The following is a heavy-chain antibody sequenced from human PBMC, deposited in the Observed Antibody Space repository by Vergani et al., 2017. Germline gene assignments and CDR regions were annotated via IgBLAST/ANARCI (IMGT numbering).Heavy chain of an antibody. Sequence: QVKLQESGPGLLKPSQTLSLTCTVSGESIRSGSHYWSWIRQPAGKGPEWIGHIHTVGSTDLNPSFKSRVSISVDTSKSQSSLKLNSVTVADTAVYYCARSRPYCTSGSCPAIWGQGTLVTVSS. CDR3: ARSRPYCTSGSCPAI. V-gene: IGHV4-61*02. D-gene: IGHD2-15*01. CDR2: IHTVGST. CDR1: GESIRSGSHY. J-gene: IGHJ4*02.